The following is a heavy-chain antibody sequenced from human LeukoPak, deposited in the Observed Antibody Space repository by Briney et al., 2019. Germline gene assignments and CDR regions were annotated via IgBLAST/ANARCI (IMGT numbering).Heavy chain of an antibody. Sequence: ASVKVSCEASGGTFGSYAISWVRQAPGQGLEWMGRIIPILGIANYAQKFQGRVTITADKSTSTAYMELSSLRSEDTAVYYCARDRSSTVVTDYWGQGTLVTVSS. D-gene: IGHD4-23*01. CDR2: IIPILGIA. J-gene: IGHJ4*02. V-gene: IGHV1-69*04. CDR1: GGTFGSYA. CDR3: ARDRSSTVVTDY.